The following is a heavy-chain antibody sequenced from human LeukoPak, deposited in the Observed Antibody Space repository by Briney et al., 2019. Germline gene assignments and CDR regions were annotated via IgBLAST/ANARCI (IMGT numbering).Heavy chain of an antibody. J-gene: IGHJ5*02. V-gene: IGHV3-15*01. D-gene: IGHD2-21*02. CDR3: ARVTRSPFGWFDP. CDR1: GFTFSNAW. CDR2: SKSKTDGGTT. Sequence: GGSLRLSCAASGFTFSNAWMSWVRQAPGKGLERVGRSKSKTDGGTTDYAAPVKGRVTISRDDSKNTLYLQMNSLRVEDTAVYYCARVTRSPFGWFDPWGQGTLVTVSS.